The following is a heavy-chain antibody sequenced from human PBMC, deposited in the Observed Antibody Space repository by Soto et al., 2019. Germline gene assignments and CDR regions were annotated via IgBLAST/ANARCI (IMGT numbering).Heavy chain of an antibody. D-gene: IGHD2-21*01. J-gene: IGHJ5*02. CDR2: IIPIFGTA. CDR1: GGPFISYA. CDR3: ARDIIRSNWFDP. V-gene: IGHV1-69*01. Sequence: SVKVSCKASGGPFISYAIIWVRQAPGQGLEWMGWIIPIFGTANYAQKFQGRVTITADESTSTAYMELSSLRSEDTAVYYCARDIIRSNWFDPWGQGTLVTVSS.